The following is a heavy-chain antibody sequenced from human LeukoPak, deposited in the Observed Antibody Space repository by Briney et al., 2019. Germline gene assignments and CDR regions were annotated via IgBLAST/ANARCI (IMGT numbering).Heavy chain of an antibody. CDR2: INHSGST. D-gene: IGHD2-21*02. Sequence: NPSETLSLTCAVYGGSFSGYYWSWIRQPPGKGREWIGEINHSGSTNYNPSLKRRVTISVDTSKNQFSLKLSSVTAADTAVYYCARASCGADCYSFDYWGQGTLVTVSS. CDR1: GGSFSGYY. CDR3: ARASCGADCYSFDY. V-gene: IGHV4-34*01. J-gene: IGHJ4*02.